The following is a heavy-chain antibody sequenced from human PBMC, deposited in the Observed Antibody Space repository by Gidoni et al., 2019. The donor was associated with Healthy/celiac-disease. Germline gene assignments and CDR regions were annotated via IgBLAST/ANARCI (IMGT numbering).Heavy chain of an antibody. CDR2: IWYDGSNK. CDR3: ARDFYGSGSYLRAFDI. CDR1: GFTFSSYG. Sequence: QVQLVESGGGVVQPGRSLRLSCAASGFTFSSYGMHWVRQAPGKGLEWVAVIWYDGSNKYYADSVKGRFTISRDNSKNTLYLQMNSLRAEDTAVYYCARDFYGSGSYLRAFDIWGQGTMVTVSS. V-gene: IGHV3-33*01. J-gene: IGHJ3*02. D-gene: IGHD3-10*01.